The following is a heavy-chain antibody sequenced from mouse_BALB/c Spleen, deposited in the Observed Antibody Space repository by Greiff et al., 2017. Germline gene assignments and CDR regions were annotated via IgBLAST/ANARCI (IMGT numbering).Heavy chain of an antibody. V-gene: IGHV14-3*02. J-gene: IGHJ4*01. Sequence: EVKLMESGAELVKPGASVKLSCTASGFNIKDTYMHWVKQRPEQGLEWIGRIDPANGNTKYDPKFQGKATITADTSSNTTYLQLSSLTSEDTAVYYCARWALNYYGYAMDYWGQGTSVTVSS. CDR1: GFNIKDTY. CDR3: ARWALNYYGYAMDY. D-gene: IGHD1-1*01. CDR2: IDPANGNT.